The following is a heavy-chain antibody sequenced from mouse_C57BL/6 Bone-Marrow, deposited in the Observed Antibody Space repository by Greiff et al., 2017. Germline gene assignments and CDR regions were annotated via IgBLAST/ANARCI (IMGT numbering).Heavy chain of an antibody. J-gene: IGHJ2*01. Sequence: EVKLMESGPGLVKPSQSLSLTCSVTGYSITSGYYWNWIRQFPGNKLEWMGYISYDGSNNYNPSLKNRISITRDTSKNQFFLKLNSVTTEDTATYYCARGWGTTEDYWGQGTTLTVSS. CDR3: ARGWGTTEDY. CDR2: ISYDGSN. V-gene: IGHV3-6*01. CDR1: GYSITSGYY. D-gene: IGHD1-1*01.